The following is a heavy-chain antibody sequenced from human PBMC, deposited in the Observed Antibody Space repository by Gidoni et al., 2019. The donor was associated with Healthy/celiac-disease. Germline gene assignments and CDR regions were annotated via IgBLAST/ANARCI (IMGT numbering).Heavy chain of an antibody. CDR1: GFTFSSYA. CDR2: ISGSGGST. D-gene: IGHD1-26*01. CDR3: ATSLKATLLYYYYMDV. V-gene: IGHV3-23*01. Sequence: EVQLLESGGGLVQPGGSLRLSCAASGFTFSSYAMSWVRQAPGKGLEWVSAISGSGGSTYYADSVKGRFTISRDNSKNTLYLQMNSLRAEDTAVYYCATSLKATLLYYYYMDVWGKGTTVTVSS. J-gene: IGHJ6*03.